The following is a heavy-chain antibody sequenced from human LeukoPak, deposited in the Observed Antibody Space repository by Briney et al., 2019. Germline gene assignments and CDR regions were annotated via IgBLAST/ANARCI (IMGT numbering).Heavy chain of an antibody. D-gene: IGHD3-10*01. CDR2: IYYNGST. CDR3: ARDRAAGSDWLDP. Sequence: PSETLSLTCSVSGVSIGLYHWSWIRQPPGKGLEWIGYIYYNGSTKYNPSLKSRVTMSVDTSKKQFSLNLTSVTAADTAVYYCARDRAAGSDWLDPWGQGTLVTVSS. J-gene: IGHJ5*02. CDR1: GVSIGLYH. V-gene: IGHV4-59*01.